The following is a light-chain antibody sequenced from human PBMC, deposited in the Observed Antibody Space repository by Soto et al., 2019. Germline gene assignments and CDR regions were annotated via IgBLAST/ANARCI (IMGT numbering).Light chain of an antibody. J-gene: IGKJ4*01. CDR2: GTS. CDR3: QQYGSSPVT. V-gene: IGKV3-20*01. Sequence: DIVLTQSPATLSLSPGQIAALSCRASQSVTSNYLAWYQQKPGQAPSLIIYGTSIKATGISDRFSGSVSGTDFTLTISRLKPEDFAVYFCQQYGSSPVTFGGGTRVE. CDR1: QSVTSNY.